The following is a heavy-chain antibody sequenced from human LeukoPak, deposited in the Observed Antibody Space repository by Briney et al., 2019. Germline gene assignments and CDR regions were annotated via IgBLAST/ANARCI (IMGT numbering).Heavy chain of an antibody. V-gene: IGHV5-51*01. CDR3: ARRVGEHCSSTSCSSYYYYYMDV. D-gene: IGHD2-2*01. CDR2: IYPGDSDT. CDR1: GYSFTSYW. J-gene: IGHJ6*03. Sequence: GESLKISCKGSGYSFTSYWIGWVRQMPGKGLEWRGIIYPGDSDTRYSPSFQSQVTISDDKSISTAYLQWSSLKASDTAMYYCARRVGEHCSSTSCSSYYYYYMDVWGKGTTVTVSS.